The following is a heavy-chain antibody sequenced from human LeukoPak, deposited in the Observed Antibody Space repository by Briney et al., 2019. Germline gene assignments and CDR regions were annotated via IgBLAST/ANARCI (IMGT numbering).Heavy chain of an antibody. J-gene: IGHJ4*02. CDR3: AADQGMYYDFWSGYPNGFDY. D-gene: IGHD3-3*01. Sequence: AVKVSCKASGFTFTSSAVQWVRQARGQRLEWIGWIIVGSGNTNYAQKFQERVTITRDMSTSTAYMELSSLRSEDTAVYYCAADQGMYYDFWSGYPNGFDYWGQGTLVTVSS. CDR2: IIVGSGNT. V-gene: IGHV1-58*01. CDR1: GFTFTSSA.